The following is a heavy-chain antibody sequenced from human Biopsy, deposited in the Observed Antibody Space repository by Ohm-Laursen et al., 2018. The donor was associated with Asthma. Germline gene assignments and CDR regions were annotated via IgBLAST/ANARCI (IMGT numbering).Heavy chain of an antibody. V-gene: IGHV4-31*03. CDR3: ARAQDYYYSRGYYRSFDY. D-gene: IGHD3-22*01. Sequence: TLSLTCTVSYGSITSGGYYWTWIRQHPGKGLEWIGFIYYSGSTYYNPSLKSRVSISIDTSKNQFSLKLSSVTAADPAVYYCARAQDYYYSRGYYRSFDYWGQGTLVTVSS. J-gene: IGHJ4*02. CDR2: IYYSGST. CDR1: YGSITSGGYY.